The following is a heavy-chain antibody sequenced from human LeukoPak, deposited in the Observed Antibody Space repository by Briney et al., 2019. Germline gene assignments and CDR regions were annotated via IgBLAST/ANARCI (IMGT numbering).Heavy chain of an antibody. V-gene: IGHV3-33*01. CDR3: ARELRGLDDY. CDR1: GFTFSSYG. D-gene: IGHD3-16*01. Sequence: GGSLRLSCAASGFTFSSYGMHWVRQAPGKGLKWVAVIWYDGSNKYYADSVKGRFTISRDNSKNTLYLQMNSLRAEDTAVYYCARELRGLDDYWGQGTLVTVSS. J-gene: IGHJ4*02. CDR2: IWYDGSNK.